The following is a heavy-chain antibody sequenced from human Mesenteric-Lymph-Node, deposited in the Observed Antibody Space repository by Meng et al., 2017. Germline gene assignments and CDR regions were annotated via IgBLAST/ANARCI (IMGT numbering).Heavy chain of an antibody. CDR3: ARSGGYSSGWYHYYYYGMDV. Sequence: ASVKVSCKASGYTFTSYGISWVRQAPGQGLEWMGIINPSGGSTSYAQKFQGRVTMTRDTSTSTVYMELSSLRSEDTAVYYCARSGGYSSGWYHYYYYGMDVWGQGTTVTVSS. CDR1: GYTFTSYG. V-gene: IGHV1-46*01. CDR2: INPSGGST. J-gene: IGHJ6*02. D-gene: IGHD6-19*01.